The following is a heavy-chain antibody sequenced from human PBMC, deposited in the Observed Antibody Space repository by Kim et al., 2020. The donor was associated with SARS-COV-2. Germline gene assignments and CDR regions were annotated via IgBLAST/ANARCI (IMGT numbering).Heavy chain of an antibody. CDR2: ISGSGGST. CDR1: GFTFSSYA. D-gene: IGHD2-15*01. CDR3: AKDGCRVVVAATCGMDV. V-gene: IGHV3-23*01. Sequence: GGSLRLSCAASGFTFSSYAMSWVRQAPGKGLEWVSAISGSGGSTYYADSVKGRCTISRDNSKNTLYLQMNGLRAEDTAVYYCAKDGCRVVVAATCGMDVWGQGTTVTVSS. J-gene: IGHJ6*02.